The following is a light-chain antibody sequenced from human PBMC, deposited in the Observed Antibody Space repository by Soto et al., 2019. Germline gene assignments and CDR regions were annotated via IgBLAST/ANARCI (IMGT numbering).Light chain of an antibody. CDR2: NAS. Sequence: DIQMTQSPSTLSASVGDRVTITCRASQSISSWLAWYQQKPGKAPNLLIYNASSLESGVPSRFSGSGSGTEFTLTVSSLQPDDFDTYYCQQYDSYPLTFGGGTKVEIK. CDR1: QSISSW. CDR3: QQYDSYPLT. J-gene: IGKJ4*01. V-gene: IGKV1-5*03.